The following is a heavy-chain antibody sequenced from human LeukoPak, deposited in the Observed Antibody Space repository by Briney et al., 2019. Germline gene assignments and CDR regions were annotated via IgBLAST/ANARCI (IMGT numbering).Heavy chain of an antibody. CDR3: ARITYYYDSSGYSHFDY. CDR1: GFTFSSYE. Sequence: GGSLRLSCAASGFTFSSYELNWVRQAPGKGLEWISYISSSGSTIYYADSVKGRFTITRDNAKNSLYLQMNSLRAGDTAVYYCARITYYYDSSGYSHFDYWGQGTLVTVSS. V-gene: IGHV3-48*03. CDR2: ISSSGSTI. D-gene: IGHD3-22*01. J-gene: IGHJ4*02.